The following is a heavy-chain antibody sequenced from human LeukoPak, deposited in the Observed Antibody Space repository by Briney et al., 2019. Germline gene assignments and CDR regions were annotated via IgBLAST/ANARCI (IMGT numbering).Heavy chain of an antibody. J-gene: IGHJ4*02. CDR3: ATLTRPYYFDY. CDR1: GGSISSYY. Sequence: SETLSLTCTVSGGSISSYYWSWIRQPPGKGLEWIGNIYYSGSTHHNPSLESRVTISVDTSKNHFSLNLSSVTAADTAVYFCATLTRPYYFDYWGRGTLVTVSS. CDR2: IYYSGST. V-gene: IGHV4-59*04.